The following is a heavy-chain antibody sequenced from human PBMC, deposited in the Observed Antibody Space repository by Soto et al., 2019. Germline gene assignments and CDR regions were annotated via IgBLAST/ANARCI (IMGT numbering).Heavy chain of an antibody. D-gene: IGHD1-26*01. Sequence: PGESLKISCKGSGYSFTSYWISWVRQMPGKGLEWMGRIDPSDSYTNYSPSFQGHVTISADKSISTAYLQWSSLKASDTAMYYCATNPELPSIVGATARYYYYYYGMDVWGQGTTVTVSS. CDR3: ATNPELPSIVGATARYYYYYYGMDV. V-gene: IGHV5-10-1*01. CDR1: GYSFTSYW. J-gene: IGHJ6*02. CDR2: IDPSDSYT.